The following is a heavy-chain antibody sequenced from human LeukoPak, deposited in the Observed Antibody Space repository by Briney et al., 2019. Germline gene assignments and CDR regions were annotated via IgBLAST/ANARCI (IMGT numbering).Heavy chain of an antibody. V-gene: IGHV1-2*06. Sequence: ASVKVSCKASGYTFTGYYMHWVRQAPGQGLEWMGRINPNSDGTNYAQKFQGRVTMTRDTSISTAYMELSRLRSDDTAVYYCASLPTYYYDSSGYYTDYWGQGTLVTVSS. D-gene: IGHD3-22*01. J-gene: IGHJ4*02. CDR3: ASLPTYYYDSSGYYTDY. CDR1: GYTFTGYY. CDR2: INPNSDGT.